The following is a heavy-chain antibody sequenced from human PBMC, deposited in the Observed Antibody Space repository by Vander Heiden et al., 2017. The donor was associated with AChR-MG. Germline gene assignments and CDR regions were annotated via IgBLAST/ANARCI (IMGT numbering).Heavy chain of an antibody. CDR3: ARGLYFDWLLGDV. Sequence: EVQLVESGGGLVQPGGSLRLSCAASGFTVSSNYRGWVRQAPGKGLEWVSVIYSGGSTYYADAVKGRFTISRDNSKNTLYLQMNSLRAEDTAVYYCARGLYFDWLLGDVWGQGTTVTVSS. CDR2: IYSGGST. J-gene: IGHJ6*02. CDR1: GFTVSSNY. V-gene: IGHV3-66*01. D-gene: IGHD3-9*01.